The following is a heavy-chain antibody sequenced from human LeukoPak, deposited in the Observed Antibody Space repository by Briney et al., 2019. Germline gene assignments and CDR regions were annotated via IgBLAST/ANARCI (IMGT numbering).Heavy chain of an antibody. V-gene: IGHV4-39*01. Sequence: SETLSLTCTVSGGSISSSSYSWGWIRQPPGKGLEWIGRIYYSGSTYYNPSLKSRVTISVDTSKNQFSLKLSSVTAADTAVYYSARHIAARLSPFDYWGQGTLVTVSS. D-gene: IGHD6-6*01. CDR3: ARHIAARLSPFDY. J-gene: IGHJ4*02. CDR2: IYYSGST. CDR1: GGSISSSSYS.